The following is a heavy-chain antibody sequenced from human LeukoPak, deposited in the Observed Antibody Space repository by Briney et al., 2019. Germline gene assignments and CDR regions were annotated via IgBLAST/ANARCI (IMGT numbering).Heavy chain of an antibody. CDR2: ISAYNGKT. CDR1: GYTFTNYA. V-gene: IGHV1-18*01. D-gene: IGHD1-20*01. Sequence: ASVKVSCKASGYTFTNYAIIWVRQAPGQGLEWMAYISAYNGKTEYAQKIQGRVTLTTDTSTNTAYMELSSLRYDDTAVYYCAREFWCNDNNCYLSSFDIWGQGTVVTVSS. J-gene: IGHJ3*02. CDR3: AREFWCNDNNCYLSSFDI.